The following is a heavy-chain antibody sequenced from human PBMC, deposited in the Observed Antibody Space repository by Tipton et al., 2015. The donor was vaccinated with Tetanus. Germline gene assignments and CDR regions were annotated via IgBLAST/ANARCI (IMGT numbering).Heavy chain of an antibody. CDR3: ARGGSYSYGPRGFDL. V-gene: IGHV4-34*01. CDR1: GGSFSAYY. Sequence: TLSLTCAVYGGSFSAYYWSWIRQSPGKGLEWIGEINHSGSTTYSSSFKSRVTISVDTPKNQFSLKLTSLTVADTAVYYCARGGSYSYGPRGFDLWGRGTLVTVSS. D-gene: IGHD5-18*01. CDR2: INHSGST. J-gene: IGHJ2*01.